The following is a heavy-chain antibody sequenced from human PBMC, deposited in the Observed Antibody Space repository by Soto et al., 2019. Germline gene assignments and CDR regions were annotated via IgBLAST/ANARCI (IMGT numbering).Heavy chain of an antibody. CDR1: GGSISSGGYY. D-gene: IGHD3-10*01. J-gene: IGHJ5*02. CDR2: IYYSGST. Sequence: SETLSLTCTVSGGSISSGGYYWSWIRQHPGKGLEWIGYIYYSGSTYYNPSLKSRVTISVDTSKNQFSLKLSSVTAADTAVYYCARERGGTMGVDDWFDPWGQGTLVTVSS. V-gene: IGHV4-31*03. CDR3: ARERGGTMGVDDWFDP.